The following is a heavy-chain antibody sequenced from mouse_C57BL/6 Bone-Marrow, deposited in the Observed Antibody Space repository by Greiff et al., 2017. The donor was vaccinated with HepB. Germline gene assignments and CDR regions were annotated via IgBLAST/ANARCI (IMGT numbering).Heavy chain of an antibody. D-gene: IGHD1-1*01. CDR3: GGKDGSSYGFDY. CDR1: GFTFSDYG. V-gene: IGHV5-15*01. CDR2: ISNLAYSI. J-gene: IGHJ2*01. Sequence: EVMLVESGGGLVQPGGSLKLSCAASGFTFSDYGMAWVRQAPRKGPEWVAFISNLAYSIYYADTVTGRFTIARENAKNTLYLAMSSLRSEDTAMYYCGGKDGSSYGFDYWCQGNTLTVSS.